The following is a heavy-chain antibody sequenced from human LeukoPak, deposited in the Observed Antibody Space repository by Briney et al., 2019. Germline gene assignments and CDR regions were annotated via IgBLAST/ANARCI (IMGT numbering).Heavy chain of an antibody. Sequence: ASVKVSCKASGGTFSSYAISWVRQAPGQGLEWMGRIIPIFGIANYAQKFQGSVTITADKSTSTAYMELSSLRSEDTAVYYCARGTYYDSSGYYYWGQGTLVTVSS. CDR1: GGTFSSYA. CDR2: IIPIFGIA. D-gene: IGHD3-22*01. J-gene: IGHJ4*02. V-gene: IGHV1-69*04. CDR3: ARGTYYDSSGYYY.